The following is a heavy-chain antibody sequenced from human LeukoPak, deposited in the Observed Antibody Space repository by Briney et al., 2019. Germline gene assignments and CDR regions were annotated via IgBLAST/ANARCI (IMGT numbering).Heavy chain of an antibody. V-gene: IGHV3-53*01. J-gene: IGHJ3*02. CDR1: GFTVISNY. Sequence: PGGSLRLSCAASGFTVISNYMTWVRQAPGKGLEWASVLYSGGTTFYADAVKGRFTISRDNSKNTLYLQMNSLRAEDTAVYLCARGVVGPTKVHASDIWGQGTTVTVSS. CDR3: ARGVVGPTKVHASDI. D-gene: IGHD1-26*01. CDR2: LYSGGTT.